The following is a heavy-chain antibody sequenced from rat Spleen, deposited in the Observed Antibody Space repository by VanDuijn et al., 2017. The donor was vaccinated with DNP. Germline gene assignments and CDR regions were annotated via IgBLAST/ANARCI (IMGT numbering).Heavy chain of an antibody. CDR3: ARGRVYYGFAHYFDY. J-gene: IGHJ2*01. D-gene: IGHD1-6*01. CDR2: ISSGGNT. CDR1: GFSVISYG. V-gene: IGHV2S8*01. Sequence: QVQLKESGPGLVQPSQTLSLTCTVSGFSVISYGVGWVRQSPGKGLEWIAVISSGGNTYYNSALKSRLSISRDISKSQVFLTIDSLQTEDTAIYFCARGRVYYGFAHYFDYWGQGVMVTVSS.